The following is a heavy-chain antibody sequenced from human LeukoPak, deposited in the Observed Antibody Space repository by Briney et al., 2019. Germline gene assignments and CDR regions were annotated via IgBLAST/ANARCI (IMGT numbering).Heavy chain of an antibody. Sequence: GGSLRLSCAASGFTFSSYAMHWVRQAPGKGLEWVAVISYDGSNKYYADSVKGRFTISRDNSKNTLYLQMNSLRAEDTAVYYCARDEYYDFWSGYSYYYYYMDVWGKGTTVTVSS. CDR1: GFTFSSYA. CDR2: ISYDGSNK. J-gene: IGHJ6*03. V-gene: IGHV3-30-3*01. D-gene: IGHD3-3*01. CDR3: ARDEYYDFWSGYSYYYYYMDV.